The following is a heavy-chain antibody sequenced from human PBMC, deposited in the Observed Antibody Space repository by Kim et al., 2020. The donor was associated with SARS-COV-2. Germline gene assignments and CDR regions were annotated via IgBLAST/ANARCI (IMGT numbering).Heavy chain of an antibody. J-gene: IGHJ4*02. CDR3: ARAGIDYGDYVPTFDY. Sequence: LKSRVTISVDRSKNQFSLKLSSVTAADTAVYYCARAGIDYGDYVPTFDYWGQGTLVTVSS. D-gene: IGHD4-17*01. V-gene: IGHV4-30-2*01.